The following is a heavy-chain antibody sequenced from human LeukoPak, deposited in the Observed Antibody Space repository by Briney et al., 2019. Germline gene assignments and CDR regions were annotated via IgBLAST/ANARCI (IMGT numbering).Heavy chain of an antibody. V-gene: IGHV1-69*13. CDR2: IIPIFGTA. CDR3: ARPKYGDYAYYYYMDV. Sequence: SVKVSCKASGGTFSSYAISWVRQAPGQGLEWMGGIIPIFGTANYAQKFQGRVTITADESTSTAYMELSSLRSEDTAVYYCARPKYGDYAYYYYMDVWGKGTTVTISS. J-gene: IGHJ6*03. CDR1: GGTFSSYA. D-gene: IGHD4-17*01.